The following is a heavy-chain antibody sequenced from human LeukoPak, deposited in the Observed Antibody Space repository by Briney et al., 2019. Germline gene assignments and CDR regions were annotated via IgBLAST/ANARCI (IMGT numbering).Heavy chain of an antibody. Sequence: SSETLSLTCTVSGGSISSYYWSWIRQPPGKGLEWIGYIHYSGSTNYNPSLKSRVTISVDTSKNQFSLRLSSVTAADTAVYYCARDGYSGSSLFDYWGQGTLVTVSS. CDR2: IHYSGST. CDR1: GGSISSYY. D-gene: IGHD1-26*01. CDR3: ARDGYSGSSLFDY. J-gene: IGHJ4*02. V-gene: IGHV4-59*01.